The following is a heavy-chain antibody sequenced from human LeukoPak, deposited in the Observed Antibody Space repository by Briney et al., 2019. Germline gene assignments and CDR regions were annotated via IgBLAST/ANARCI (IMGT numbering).Heavy chain of an antibody. V-gene: IGHV1-46*01. CDR1: GYTFTSYY. D-gene: IGHD3-3*01. J-gene: IGHJ6*03. CDR2: INPSGGST. CDR3: ARGFPPADPPHRNYVLRFLEWLSPMDV. Sequence: ASVKVSCKASGYTFTSYYMHWVRQAPGQGLEWMGIINPSGGSTSYAQKFQGRVTMTRDTSTSTVYMELSSLRSEDTAVYYCARGFPPADPPHRNYVLRFLEWLSPMDVWGKGTTVTVSS.